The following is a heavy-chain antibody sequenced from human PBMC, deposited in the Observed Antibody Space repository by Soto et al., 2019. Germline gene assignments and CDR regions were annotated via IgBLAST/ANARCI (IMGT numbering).Heavy chain of an antibody. Sequence: QVQLQESGPGLVKPSETLSLTCTVSGGSISSYYWSWIRQPPGKGLEWIGYIYDSRSTNYNPSLNSRVTISVDTSKNQFSLKLSSVTAADTAVYYCARAPLSFGETRLWFDPWGQGTLVTVSS. J-gene: IGHJ5*02. CDR3: ARAPLSFGETRLWFDP. V-gene: IGHV4-59*01. CDR1: GGSISSYY. CDR2: IYDSRST. D-gene: IGHD3-10*01.